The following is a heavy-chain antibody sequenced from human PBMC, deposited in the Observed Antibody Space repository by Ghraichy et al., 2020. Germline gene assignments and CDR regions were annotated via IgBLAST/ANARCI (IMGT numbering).Heavy chain of an antibody. J-gene: IGHJ5*02. CDR2: IKQDGSAK. V-gene: IGHV3-7*01. CDR1: GFSFSSSW. Sequence: GGSLRLSCAASGFSFSSSWMSWVRQAPGKGLEWVANIKQDGSAKYYVDSVKGRFTISRDNAKKSLYLEMNSLRAEDTAVYYCARAATIAGGTIGNDRWGQWTLVTVSS. D-gene: IGHD2-15*01. CDR3: ARAATIAGGTIGNDR.